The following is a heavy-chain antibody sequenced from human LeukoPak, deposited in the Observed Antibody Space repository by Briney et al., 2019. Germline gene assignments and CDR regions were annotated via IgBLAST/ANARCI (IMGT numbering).Heavy chain of an antibody. V-gene: IGHV3-30*18. CDR2: ISYDGSNK. CDR1: GFTFSSYG. Sequence: GGSLRLSCAASGFTFSSYGMHWVRQGPGKGLEWVAVISYDGSNKYYADSVKGRFTISRDNSKNTLYLQMNSLRAEDTAVYYCAKDLRGCSSTSCYPGYWGQGTLVTVSS. CDR3: AKDLRGCSSTSCYPGY. D-gene: IGHD2-2*01. J-gene: IGHJ4*02.